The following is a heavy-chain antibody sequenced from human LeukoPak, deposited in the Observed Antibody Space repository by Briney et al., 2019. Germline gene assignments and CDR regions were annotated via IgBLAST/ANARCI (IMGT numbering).Heavy chain of an antibody. CDR1: GFTFSSYG. CDR2: IWYDGSNK. CDR3: AREGSSSGYSFDY. J-gene: IGHJ4*02. D-gene: IGHD6-13*01. Sequence: GGSLRLSCAASGFTFSSYGMHWVRQAPGKGLEWVAVIWYDGSNKYYADSVKGRFTISRDNPKNTLYLQMNSLRAEDTAVYYCAREGSSSGYSFDYWGQGTLVTVSS. V-gene: IGHV3-33*01.